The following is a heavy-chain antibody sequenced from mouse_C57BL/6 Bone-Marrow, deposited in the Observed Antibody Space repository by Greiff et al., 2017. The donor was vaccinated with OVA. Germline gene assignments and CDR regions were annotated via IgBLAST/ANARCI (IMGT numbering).Heavy chain of an antibody. Sequence: EVKLVESGGGLVQPGGSLKLSCAASGFTFSDYYMYWVRQTPEKRLEWVAYISNGGGSTNYPENVKGRFTISRDNAKNTLYLQMSRLKSEDTAMYYGARQESNYYFDYWGQGTTLTVSS. CDR2: ISNGGGST. D-gene: IGHD2-5*01. V-gene: IGHV5-12*01. J-gene: IGHJ2*01. CDR1: GFTFSDYY. CDR3: ARQESNYYFDY.